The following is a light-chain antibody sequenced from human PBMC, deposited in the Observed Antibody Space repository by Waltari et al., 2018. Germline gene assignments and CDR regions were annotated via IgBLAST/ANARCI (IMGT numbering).Light chain of an antibody. CDR3: YSTDTSGTQSV. V-gene: IGLV3-10*01. CDR1: ALPKKY. Sequence: SYELTQSPSVSVSPGQTAKITCSGDALPKKYAYWYQQKSGQAPVQVIYEDDKRPSGIPERFSGASSGTVATLTSSGAQVEDEAVYYGYSTDTSGTQSVFGSGTKVSVL. J-gene: IGLJ1*01. CDR2: EDD.